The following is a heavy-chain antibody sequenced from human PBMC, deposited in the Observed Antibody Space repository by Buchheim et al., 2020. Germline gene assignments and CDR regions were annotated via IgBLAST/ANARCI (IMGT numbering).Heavy chain of an antibody. CDR2: ISGSGGST. CDR1: GFTFSSYA. V-gene: IGHV3-23*01. CDR3: AKGLNDFWSGYYTQGMDV. Sequence: EVQLLESGGGLVQPGGSLRLSCAASGFTFSSYAMSWVRQAPGKGLEWVSAISGSGGSTYYADSVKGRFTISSDNSKNTLYLQMNSLRAEDTAVYYCAKGLNDFWSGYYTQGMDVWGQGTT. D-gene: IGHD3-3*01. J-gene: IGHJ6*02.